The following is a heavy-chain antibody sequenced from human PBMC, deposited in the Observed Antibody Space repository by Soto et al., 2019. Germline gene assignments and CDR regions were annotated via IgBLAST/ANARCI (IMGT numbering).Heavy chain of an antibody. CDR1: GFPFSSYP. Sequence: PGGSLRLSWAASGFPFSSYPINWVGRAPGKGLEWVSGISGSGGSTNYADSVKGRFTISRDNSKNTLYLQMNSLRAEDTAVYYCANQKRYGSGRYGMDVWGQGTTVTVSS. J-gene: IGHJ6*02. V-gene: IGHV3-23*01. CDR3: ANQKRYGSGRYGMDV. D-gene: IGHD3-10*01. CDR2: ISGSGGST.